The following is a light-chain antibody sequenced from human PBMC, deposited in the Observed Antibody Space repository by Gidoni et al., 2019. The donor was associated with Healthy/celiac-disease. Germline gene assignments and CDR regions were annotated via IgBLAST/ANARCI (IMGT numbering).Light chain of an antibody. CDR1: QSVSSN. CDR2: GAS. Sequence: DIVMTQSPATLSVSPVERATLPCRASQSVSSNLAWYQQKPGQAPRLLIYGASTRATGIPARFSGSGSGTEFTLTSSSLQSEDFEGYYCQQYNNWPQTFGQGTKVEIK. CDR3: QQYNNWPQT. V-gene: IGKV3-15*01. J-gene: IGKJ1*01.